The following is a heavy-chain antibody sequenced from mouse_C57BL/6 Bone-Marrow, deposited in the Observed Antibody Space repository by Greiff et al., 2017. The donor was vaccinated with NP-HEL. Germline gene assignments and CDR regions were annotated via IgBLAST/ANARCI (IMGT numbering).Heavy chain of an antibody. CDR3: AREYSNYLAWFAY. CDR2: ISDGGSYT. Sequence: EVKLMESGGGLVKPGGSLKLSCAASGFTFSSYAMSWVRQTPEKRLEWVATISDGGSYTYYPDNVKGRFTISRDNAKNTLYLQMSHLKSEDTAMYYCAREYSNYLAWFAYWGQGTLVTVSA. D-gene: IGHD2-5*01. J-gene: IGHJ3*01. CDR1: GFTFSSYA. V-gene: IGHV5-4*01.